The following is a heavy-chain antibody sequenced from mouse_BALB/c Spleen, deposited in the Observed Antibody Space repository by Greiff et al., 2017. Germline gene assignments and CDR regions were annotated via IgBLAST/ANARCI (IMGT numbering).Heavy chain of an antibody. D-gene: IGHD1-1*01. CDR3: VRYGDYFDY. CDR2: IWTGGGT. J-gene: IGHJ2*01. Sequence: VKLQESGPGLVAPSQSLSITCPVSGFSLTSYDISWIRQPPGKGLEWLGVIWTGGGTNYNSAFMSRLSISKDNSKSQVFLKMNSLQTDDTAIYYCVRYGDYFDYWGQGTTLTVSS. CDR1: GFSLTSYD. V-gene: IGHV2-9-2*01.